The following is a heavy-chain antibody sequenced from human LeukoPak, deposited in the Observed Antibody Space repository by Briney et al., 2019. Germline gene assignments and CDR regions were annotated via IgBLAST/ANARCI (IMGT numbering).Heavy chain of an antibody. CDR3: ATSYDSSGCD. J-gene: IGHJ4*02. D-gene: IGHD3-22*01. Sequence: GGSLRLXCTASGFIFSSFWMAWVRQAPGKGLEWVANIKPDGSRQFYGDSVKGRFTISRDNAKNSLYLQMNNLRAEDTALYYCATSYDSSGCDWGQGTLVTVSS. V-gene: IGHV3-7*01. CDR2: IKPDGSRQ. CDR1: GFIFSSFW.